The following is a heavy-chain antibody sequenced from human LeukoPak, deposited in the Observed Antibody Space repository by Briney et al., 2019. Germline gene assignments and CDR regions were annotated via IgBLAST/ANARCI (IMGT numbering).Heavy chain of an antibody. Sequence: SETLSLTCTVSGGSIGTYYWSWIRQPPGKGLEWIGYTYYSGSTDCNPSLKSRVTISVDTSKNQFSLKLSSVTAADTAVYYCARNLYDSSGSMGIYTFDYWGQGTLVTVSS. V-gene: IGHV4-59*01. CDR2: TYYSGST. D-gene: IGHD3-22*01. J-gene: IGHJ4*02. CDR3: ARNLYDSSGSMGIYTFDY. CDR1: GGSIGTYY.